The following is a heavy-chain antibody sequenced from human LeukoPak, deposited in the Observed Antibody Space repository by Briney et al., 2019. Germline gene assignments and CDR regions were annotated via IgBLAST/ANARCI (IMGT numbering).Heavy chain of an antibody. D-gene: IGHD3-10*01. CDR1: GGSFSGYY. J-gene: IGHJ4*02. V-gene: IGHV4-34*01. CDR2: INHSGST. CDR3: ARIDYYGSGSLDY. Sequence: PSETLSLTCAVYGGSFSGYYWSWIRQPPGKGLEWIGEINHSGSTNYNPSLKSRVTISVDASKNQFSLKLSSVTAADTAVYYCARIDYYGSGSLDYWGQGTLVTVSS.